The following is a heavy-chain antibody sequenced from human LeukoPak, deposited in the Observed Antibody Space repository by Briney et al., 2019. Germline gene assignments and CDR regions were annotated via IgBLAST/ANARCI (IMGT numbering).Heavy chain of an antibody. D-gene: IGHD3-10*01. V-gene: IGHV1-69*05. Sequence: ASVKVSCKASGGTFSSYAISWVRQAPGQGLEWMGGIIPIFGTANYAQKFQGRVTITTDESTSTAYMELSSLRSEDTAVYYCAREVLLWFGELSDRGGGYFDYWGQGTLVTVSS. CDR3: AREVLLWFGELSDRGGGYFDY. CDR1: GGTFSSYA. CDR2: IIPIFGTA. J-gene: IGHJ4*02.